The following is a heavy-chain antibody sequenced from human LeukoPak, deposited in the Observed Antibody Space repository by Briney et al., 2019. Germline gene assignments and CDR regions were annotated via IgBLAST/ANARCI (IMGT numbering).Heavy chain of an antibody. J-gene: IGHJ4*02. D-gene: IGHD3-22*01. V-gene: IGHV4-30-2*01. CDR1: GASMSSHGYS. Sequence: SETLSLTCAVSGASMSSHGYSWSWIRQPPGKGLEFIGYIYHDGNTYYNPSLNSRVSISVDMSKNQFSLKLSSVTAADTAVYFCATTPNFGSGYPRYFFDYWGQGILVTVSS. CDR3: ATTPNFGSGYPRYFFDY. CDR2: IYHDGNT.